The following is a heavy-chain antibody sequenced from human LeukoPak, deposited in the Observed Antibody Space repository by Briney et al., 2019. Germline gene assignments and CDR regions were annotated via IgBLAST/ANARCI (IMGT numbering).Heavy chain of an antibody. CDR2: NSAYNGNT. Sequence: ASVKVSCXASGYTFTSYGISWVRLAPGQGLEWMGWNSAYNGNTNYAQKLQGRVTMTTDTSTSTAYMELRSLRSDDTAVYYCARDLAWYDSSGRVGDYWGQGTLVTVSS. V-gene: IGHV1-18*01. D-gene: IGHD3-22*01. CDR3: ARDLAWYDSSGRVGDY. J-gene: IGHJ4*02. CDR1: GYTFTSYG.